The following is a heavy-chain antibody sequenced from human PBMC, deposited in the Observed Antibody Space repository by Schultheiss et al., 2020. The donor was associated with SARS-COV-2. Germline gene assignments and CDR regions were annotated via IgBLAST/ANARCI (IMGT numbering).Heavy chain of an antibody. CDR2: IYTSGST. J-gene: IGHJ5*02. V-gene: IGHV4-4*07. CDR1: GGSISSYY. CDR3: ARDKSGYPENWFDP. D-gene: IGHD3-3*01. Sequence: SETLSLTCTVSGGSISSYYWSWIRQPAGKGLEWIGRIYTSGSTNYNPSLKSRVTMSVDTSKNQFSLKLSSVTAADTAVYYCARDKSGYPENWFDPWGQGTLVTVSS.